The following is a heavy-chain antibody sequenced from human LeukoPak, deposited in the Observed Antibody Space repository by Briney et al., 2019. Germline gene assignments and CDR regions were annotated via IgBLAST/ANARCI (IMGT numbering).Heavy chain of an antibody. Sequence: GRSLRLSCAASGFTFSSYAMHWVRQAPGKGLEWVAVISYDGSNKYYADSVKGRFTSSRDNYKNTLYLQMNSLRAEDTAVYYCARGLRGTKDSKLRFLGGGLNWFDPWGQGTLVTVSS. CDR3: ARGLRGTKDSKLRFLGGGLNWFDP. V-gene: IGHV3-30-3*01. J-gene: IGHJ5*02. CDR1: GFTFSSYA. D-gene: IGHD3-3*01. CDR2: ISYDGSNK.